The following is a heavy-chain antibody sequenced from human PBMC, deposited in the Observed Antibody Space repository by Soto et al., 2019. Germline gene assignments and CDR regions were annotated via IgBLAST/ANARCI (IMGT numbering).Heavy chain of an antibody. J-gene: IGHJ4*02. CDR2: VNPILSMS. CDR1: GDTFNFYS. Sequence: QVQLVQSGAEVKSAGSSVKVSCKASGDTFNFYSINWVRQAPGLALEWVGRVNPILSMSNYAQRFQGRGTMTADKSTCTAYMELRRLRSEDTAIYYCASNYGSGYRACYSWGQGALVTVSS. V-gene: IGHV1-69*02. D-gene: IGHD3-10*01. CDR3: ASNYGSGYRACYS.